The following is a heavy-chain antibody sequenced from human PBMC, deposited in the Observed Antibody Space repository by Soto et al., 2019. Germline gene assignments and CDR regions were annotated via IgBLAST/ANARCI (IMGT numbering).Heavy chain of an antibody. D-gene: IGHD2-15*01. CDR1: GFTFDDYA. CDR2: ISWNSNII. J-gene: IGHJ4*02. CDR3: AKGGPDGFCSGGRCYFDY. Sequence: EVQLVESGGGLVQPGRSLRLSCAASGFTFDDYAMHWVRRVPGKGLEWVSIISWNSNIIGYADSVKGRFTISRNNAKNALYVQMNSLRPEDTALYYCAKGGPDGFCSGGRCYFDYWGQGTLVTVSS. V-gene: IGHV3-9*01.